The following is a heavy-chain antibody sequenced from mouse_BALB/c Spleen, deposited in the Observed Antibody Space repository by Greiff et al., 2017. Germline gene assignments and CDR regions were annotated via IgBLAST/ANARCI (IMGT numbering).Heavy chain of an antibody. CDR1: GYTFTSYY. CDR2: IYPGDGST. V-gene: IGHV1S56*01. J-gene: IGHJ4*01. D-gene: IGHD2-4*01. CDR3: ARLIYYDYDDAMDY. Sequence: VQLQESGAELVKPGASVKMSCKASGYTFTSYYIHWVKQRPGQGLEWIGWIYPGDGSTKYNEKFKGKTTLTADKSSSTAYMLLSSLTSEDSAIYFCARLIYYDYDDAMDYWGQGTSVTVSS.